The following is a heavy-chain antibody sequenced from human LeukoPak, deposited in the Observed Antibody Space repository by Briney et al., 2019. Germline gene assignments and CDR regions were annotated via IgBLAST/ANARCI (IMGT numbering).Heavy chain of an antibody. V-gene: IGHV4-59*01. CDR1: GGSISSYY. J-gene: IGHJ4*02. CDR3: ATYSGGHIDY. CDR2: IYYSGST. Sequence: SETLSLTCTVSGGSISSYYWSWIRQPPGKGLEWIGYIYYSGSTNYNPSLKSRVTMSVDTSKNQFPLKLSSVTAADTAVYYCATYSGGHIDYWGRGSLVTVSS. D-gene: IGHD5-12*01.